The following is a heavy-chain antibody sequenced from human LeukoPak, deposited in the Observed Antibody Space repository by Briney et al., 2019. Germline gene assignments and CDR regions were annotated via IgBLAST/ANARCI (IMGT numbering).Heavy chain of an antibody. Sequence: PGRSLRLSCADSGFTFSSSVMHWVRQAPGKGLEWVAVISYDGSNKYYADSVKGRFTISRDNSQNTLYLEMISLRTDDTAVYYCAREKSTALFDYWGQGTLVTVCS. CDR3: AREKSTALFDY. J-gene: IGHJ4*02. CDR2: ISYDGSNK. V-gene: IGHV3-30-3*01. CDR1: GFTFSSSV.